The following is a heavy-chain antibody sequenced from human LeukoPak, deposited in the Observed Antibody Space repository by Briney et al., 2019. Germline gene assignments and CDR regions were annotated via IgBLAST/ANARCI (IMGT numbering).Heavy chain of an antibody. CDR1: GGSISSYY. J-gene: IGHJ4*02. D-gene: IGHD4-17*01. Sequence: SETPSLTCTVSGGSISSYYWSWIRQPPGKGLEWIGYIYTSGSTNYNPSLKRRVTISVDTSKNQFSLKLSSVTAADTAVYYCARRGPWYGDNYFDYWGQGTLVTVSS. V-gene: IGHV4-4*09. CDR3: ARRGPWYGDNYFDY. CDR2: IYTSGST.